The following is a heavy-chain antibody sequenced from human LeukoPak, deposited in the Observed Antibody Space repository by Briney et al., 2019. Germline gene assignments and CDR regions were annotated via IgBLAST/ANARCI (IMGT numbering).Heavy chain of an antibody. J-gene: IGHJ4*02. D-gene: IGHD6-13*01. Sequence: SETLSLTCAVYGGSCDDYYCSRIRQPPGKGLEWIGEINHRGSTIYNPSLKSRVTISVDTSQNHFSLKLTSVTAADTAVYYCARETAAAGRGGFDYWGQGTLATVSS. CDR2: INHRGST. CDR1: GGSCDDYY. V-gene: IGHV4-34*01. CDR3: ARETAAAGRGGFDY.